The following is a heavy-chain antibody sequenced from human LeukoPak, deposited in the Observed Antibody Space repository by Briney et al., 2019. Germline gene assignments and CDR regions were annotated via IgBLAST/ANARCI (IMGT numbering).Heavy chain of an antibody. CDR2: ISSSSSYI. V-gene: IGHV3-21*04. J-gene: IGHJ4*02. D-gene: IGHD3-22*01. Sequence: GGSLRLSCAASGFTFSSYSMNWVRQAPGKGLEWVSSISSSSSYIYYADSVKGRFTISRDNSKNTLFLQMNSLRAEDSAVYYCAKDSYYDSDGYYSAYFDFWGQGTLVTVSS. CDR3: AKDSYYDSDGYYSAYFDF. CDR1: GFTFSSYS.